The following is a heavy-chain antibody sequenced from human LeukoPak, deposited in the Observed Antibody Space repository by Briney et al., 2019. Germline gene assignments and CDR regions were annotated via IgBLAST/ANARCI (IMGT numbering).Heavy chain of an antibody. CDR2: ISGSGGST. CDR1: GFTFSSYA. CDR3: AKPPKAAVAGMVVDYYYYMDV. D-gene: IGHD6-19*01. Sequence: PGGSLRLSCAASGFTFSSYAMSWVRQAPGKGLEWVSAISGSGGSTYCADSVKGRFTISRDNSKNTLYLQMNSLRAEDTAVYYCAKPPKAAVAGMVVDYYYYMDVWGKGTTVTVSS. J-gene: IGHJ6*03. V-gene: IGHV3-23*01.